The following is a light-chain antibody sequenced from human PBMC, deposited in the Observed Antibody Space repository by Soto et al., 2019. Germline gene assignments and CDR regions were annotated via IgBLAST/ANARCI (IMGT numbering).Light chain of an antibody. Sequence: EIVMTQSPATLSVSPGERATLSCRASQSVGTNVAWYQHKPGQAPRLLIYGASTRATGVPARFSGSAPGAEFTLTISSLQSEDSAVYYCQEYSNWWTFGQGTKIEIK. J-gene: IGKJ1*01. CDR2: GAS. V-gene: IGKV3-15*01. CDR3: QEYSNWWT. CDR1: QSVGTN.